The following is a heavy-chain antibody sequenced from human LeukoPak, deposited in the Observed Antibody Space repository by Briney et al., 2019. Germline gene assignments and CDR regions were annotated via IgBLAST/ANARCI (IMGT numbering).Heavy chain of an antibody. D-gene: IGHD6-19*01. J-gene: IGHJ4*02. Sequence: GGSLRLSCAVSGFTFDDYAMHWVRQAPGKGLEWVSLISGGGGSRYYAGSVKGRFTVSRDNGKNSLYLQMNRLRTEDTAFYYCAKGADPLTWRMTTVAGTRFDFWGQGTLVTVSS. CDR2: ISGGGGSR. CDR1: GFTFDDYA. V-gene: IGHV3-43*02. CDR3: AKGADPLTWRMTTVAGTRFDF.